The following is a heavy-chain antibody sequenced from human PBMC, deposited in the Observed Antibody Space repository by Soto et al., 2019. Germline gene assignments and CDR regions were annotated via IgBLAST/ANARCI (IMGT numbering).Heavy chain of an antibody. CDR2: VDHGVTA. J-gene: IGHJ4*02. V-gene: IGHV4-38-2*01. D-gene: IGHD3-22*01. CDR1: GFSISSAYY. Sequence: PSEALSCTCAVSGFSISSAYYWVWIRHPPGKGLDWIGTVDHGVTAFYNPSLSSRVTISLDTSKNQFSLKLTSVTAADPAVYYGARWFDSGGYQTPYCGQGTVVTLSS. CDR3: ARWFDSGGYQTPY.